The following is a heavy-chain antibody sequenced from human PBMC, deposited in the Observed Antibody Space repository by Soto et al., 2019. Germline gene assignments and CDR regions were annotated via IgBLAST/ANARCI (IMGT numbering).Heavy chain of an antibody. D-gene: IGHD3-10*01. V-gene: IGHV4-31*11. CDR3: ARDLRFADYYGMDV. CDR1: GGSISSGGYY. Sequence: QVQLQESGPGLVKPSQTLSLTCAVSGGSISSGGYYWSWMRQHQGKCLEWIGYIYYIGSTYYNPSLKSRVTVSVDTSKNKFSLKMSSVTAADTAVYYCARDLRFADYYGMDVWGQGTTVTVSS. CDR2: IYYIGST. J-gene: IGHJ6*02.